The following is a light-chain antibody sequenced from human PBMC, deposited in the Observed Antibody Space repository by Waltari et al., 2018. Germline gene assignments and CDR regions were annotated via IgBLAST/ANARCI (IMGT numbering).Light chain of an antibody. CDR3: QQYSSSVMYT. CDR2: GAS. V-gene: IGKV3-20*01. J-gene: IGKJ2*01. Sequence: EVMLTQSPGSLSVSQGETATRSSRGSQRLSKNYFARYHQKPGQAPRHLIYGASNRAAGIPDRFSGSGSGTDFTLTISRLEPEDFAVYYCQQYSSSVMYTFGQGTKLEIK. CDR1: QRLSKNY.